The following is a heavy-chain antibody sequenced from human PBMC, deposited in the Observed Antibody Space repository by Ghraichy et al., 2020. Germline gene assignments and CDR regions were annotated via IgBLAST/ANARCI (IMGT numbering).Heavy chain of an antibody. Sequence: SETLSLTCAVYGGSFSGYYWSWIRQPPGKGLEWIGEINHSGSTNYNPSLKSRVTISVDTSKNQFSLKLSSVTAADTAVYYCATTGRIPSGYSGYDDYWGQGTLVTVSS. CDR1: GGSFSGYY. V-gene: IGHV4-34*01. D-gene: IGHD5-12*01. CDR3: ATTGRIPSGYSGYDDY. J-gene: IGHJ4*02. CDR2: INHSGST.